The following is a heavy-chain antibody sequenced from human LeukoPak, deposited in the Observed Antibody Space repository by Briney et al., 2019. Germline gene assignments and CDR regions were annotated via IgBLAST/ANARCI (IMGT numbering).Heavy chain of an antibody. CDR1: GGSFTNYY. CDR2: INHSGST. J-gene: IGHJ5*02. CDR3: ARDLFTSSWYRWFDP. V-gene: IGHV4-34*01. D-gene: IGHD6-13*01. Sequence: SETLSLTCAVYGGSFTNYYWSWIRQPPGKGLEWIGEINHSGSTKYNPSLKSRVTISIDTSKNQLSLKLSSVTAADTAMYYCARDLFTSSWYRWFDPWGQGTLVTVSS.